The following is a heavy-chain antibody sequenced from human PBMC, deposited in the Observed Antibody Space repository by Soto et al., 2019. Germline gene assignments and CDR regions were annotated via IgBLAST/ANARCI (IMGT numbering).Heavy chain of an antibody. Sequence: GGSLRLSCAVSGFTFRNHWMNWVRQAPGKGLEWVANIKEDGSDKYYVDSVKGRFTISRDNAKNSLYLQMNSLRAEDTAVYYCARVSYYYDVSGYYADYWGQGA. CDR1: GFTFRNHW. D-gene: IGHD3-22*01. CDR3: ARVSYYYDVSGYYADY. CDR2: IKEDGSDK. J-gene: IGHJ4*02. V-gene: IGHV3-7*01.